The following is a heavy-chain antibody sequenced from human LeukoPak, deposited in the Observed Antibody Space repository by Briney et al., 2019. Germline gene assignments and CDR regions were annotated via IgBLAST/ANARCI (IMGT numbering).Heavy chain of an antibody. D-gene: IGHD5-18*01. V-gene: IGHV3-53*01. CDR1: GFTLSSNY. J-gene: IGHJ4*02. CDR2: IYSGGST. CDR3: ARAGRGYSYGYDY. Sequence: PGGSLRLSCAPSGFTLSSNYMSWVGQAPGKGLEWVSVIYSGGSTYYADSVKGRFTISRDNSKNTLYLQMNSRRAEDTAVYYCARAGRGYSYGYDYWGQGTLVTVSS.